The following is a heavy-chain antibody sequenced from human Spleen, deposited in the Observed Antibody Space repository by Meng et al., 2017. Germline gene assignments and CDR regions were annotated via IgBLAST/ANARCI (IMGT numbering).Heavy chain of an antibody. CDR1: GRSISTRAW. CDR3: ARNLVGSSLDY. CDR2: IYHSGRA. Sequence: QVKRRWQGPGAGKPSATVSLTCAVSGRSISTRAWCTRGGQPPGRGLEWIGEIYHSGRANYIPTLKSRVTISVDKSKNQFSLDLRSVIAAATAVYFCARNLVGSSLDYWGQGTLVTVSS. J-gene: IGHJ4*02. V-gene: IGHV4-4*02. D-gene: IGHD1-14*01.